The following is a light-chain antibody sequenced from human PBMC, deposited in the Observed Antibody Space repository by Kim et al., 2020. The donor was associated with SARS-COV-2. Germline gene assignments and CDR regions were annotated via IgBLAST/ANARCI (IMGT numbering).Light chain of an antibody. CDR3: AAWDDSLKGVV. Sequence: GQRVTISCTGSSSNIGGNTVTWYQQLPGTAPKVLIYRNDERPSGVPGRFSGSKSGTSASLAISGLQYEDEADYHCAAWDDSLKGVVFGGGTKLTVL. CDR2: RND. V-gene: IGLV1-44*01. CDR1: SSNIGGNT. J-gene: IGLJ2*01.